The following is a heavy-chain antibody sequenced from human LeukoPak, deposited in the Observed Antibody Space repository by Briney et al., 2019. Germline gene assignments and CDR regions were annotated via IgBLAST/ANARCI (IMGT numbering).Heavy chain of an antibody. J-gene: IGHJ4*02. CDR1: GFTFSTYS. D-gene: IGHD6-13*01. CDR2: IGGNSRSI. Sequence: GGSLRLSCAASGFTFSTYSMNWVRQAPGKGLEWVSSIGGNSRSIYYADSVKGRFTISRDNAKNSLYLQMNSLRAEDTAVYYCAREVIAAAGRGIDYWGQGTLVTVSS. CDR3: AREVIAAAGRGIDY. V-gene: IGHV3-21*01.